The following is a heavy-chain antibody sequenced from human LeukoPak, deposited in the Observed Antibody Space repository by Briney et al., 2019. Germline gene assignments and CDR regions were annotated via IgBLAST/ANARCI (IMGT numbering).Heavy chain of an antibody. CDR3: ARSFVDCSSTSCYSDRFDY. CDR2: IDHSGGT. J-gene: IGHJ4*02. CDR1: GYSISSGYY. V-gene: IGHV4-38-2*01. D-gene: IGHD2-2*01. Sequence: NPSETLSLTCAVSGYSISSGYYWGWIRQPPGKGLEWIGRIDHSGGTYYNPSLKSRVTISVDTAKNQFSLKLSSVTAADTAVYYCARSFVDCSSTSCYSDRFDYWGQGTLVTVSS.